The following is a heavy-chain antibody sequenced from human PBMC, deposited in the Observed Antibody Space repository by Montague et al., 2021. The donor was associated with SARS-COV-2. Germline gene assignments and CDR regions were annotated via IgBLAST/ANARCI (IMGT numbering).Heavy chain of an antibody. CDR1: GASISSSYY. J-gene: IGHJ4*02. Sequence: SETLSLTCTGPGASISSSYYWGWIRQPSGKGLEWIGSIYFSGTTYYNPSLKSRVTISEDSSRRQFSLKMNFVTAVDTAVYFCARRHSGGWCAGTTSYGSAFDYWGQGTLVTVSS. CDR2: IYFSGTT. D-gene: IGHD5-12*01. V-gene: IGHV4-39*01. CDR3: ARRHSGGWCAGTTSYGSAFDY.